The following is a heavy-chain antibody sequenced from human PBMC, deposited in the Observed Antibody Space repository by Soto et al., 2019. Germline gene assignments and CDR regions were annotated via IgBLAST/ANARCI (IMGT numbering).Heavy chain of an antibody. V-gene: IGHV3-30*18. CDR1: GFTFSIYG. CDR3: AKDSWFDP. CDR2: ISYDGSNK. J-gene: IGHJ5*02. Sequence: GGSLRLSCAASGFTFSIYGMHWVRQAPGKGLEWVAVISYDGSNKYYADSVKGRFTISRDNSKNTLYLQMNSLRAEDTAVYYCAKDSWFDPWGQGTLVTVSS.